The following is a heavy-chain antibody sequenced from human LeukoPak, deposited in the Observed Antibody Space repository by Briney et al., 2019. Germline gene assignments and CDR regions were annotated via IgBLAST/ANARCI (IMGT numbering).Heavy chain of an antibody. V-gene: IGHV3-30*01. CDR2: ISYDGSNK. CDR1: GFTFSYYA. Sequence: GGPLRLSCAASGFTFSYYAMHWVRQAPGKGLEWVAVISYDGSNKFYADSVRGRFTISRDNSKSTLYLQMNSLRAEDTAVYYCARFVSIAEENWFDPWGQGTLVTVSS. D-gene: IGHD6-13*01. J-gene: IGHJ5*02. CDR3: ARFVSIAEENWFDP.